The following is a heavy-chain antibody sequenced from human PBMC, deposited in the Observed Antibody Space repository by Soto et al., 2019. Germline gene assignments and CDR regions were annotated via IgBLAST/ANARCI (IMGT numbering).Heavy chain of an antibody. CDR3: ARAFAGVGTATSLDY. Sequence: QVQLVESGGGVVQPGRSLRLSCAASGFTFSSYGMHWVRQAPGKGLEWVAVIWYDGSNKYYADSVKGRFTISRDNSKNTLYLQMNSLRAEATAMYYCARAFAGVGTATSLDYWGQGTLVTVSS. V-gene: IGHV3-33*01. D-gene: IGHD1-26*01. CDR2: IWYDGSNK. CDR1: GFTFSSYG. J-gene: IGHJ4*02.